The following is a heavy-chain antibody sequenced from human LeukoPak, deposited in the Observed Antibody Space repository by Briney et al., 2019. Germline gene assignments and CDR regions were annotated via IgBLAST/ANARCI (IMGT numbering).Heavy chain of an antibody. CDR2: IIPIFGTA. Sequence: SVKVSCKASGGTFSSYAISWVRQAPGQGLEWMGGIIPIFGTANYAQKFQGRVTITADKSTSTAYMELSSLRSEDTAVYYCARGYYGSGSSMPFYWGQGTLVTVSS. J-gene: IGHJ4*02. CDR3: ARGYYGSGSSMPFY. CDR1: GGTFSSYA. V-gene: IGHV1-69*06. D-gene: IGHD3-10*01.